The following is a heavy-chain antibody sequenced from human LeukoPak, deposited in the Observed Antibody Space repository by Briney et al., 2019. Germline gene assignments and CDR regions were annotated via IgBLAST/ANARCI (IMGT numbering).Heavy chain of an antibody. CDR1: GGSISSTNG. V-gene: IGHV4-4*02. J-gene: IGHJ4*02. CDR3: AREGGPYRPLDH. CDR2: VELSERT. Sequence: PSETLSLTCGVSGGSISSTNGGTWVRQPPGEGLEGIGKVELSERTNYTPSLESRVTISVDMSAHHISLKLPSVTAADTAVYYCAREGGPYRPLDHSGEGTLVTVSS.